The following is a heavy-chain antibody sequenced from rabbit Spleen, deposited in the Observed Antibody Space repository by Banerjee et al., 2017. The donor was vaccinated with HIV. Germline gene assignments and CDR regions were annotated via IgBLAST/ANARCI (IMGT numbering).Heavy chain of an antibody. D-gene: IGHD1-1*01. V-gene: IGHV1S45*01. J-gene: IGHJ4*01. CDR1: GFSFSGGYD. CDR3: ARDLVGVIGWNFYL. Sequence: QEQLVESGGGLVQPEGSLTLTCKASGFSFSGGYDMCWVRQAPGKGLEWIACINAATGKPVYATWAKGRFTISRTSSTTVTLRMTSLTAADRATYFCARDLVGVIGWNFYLWGQGTLVTVS. CDR2: INAATGKP.